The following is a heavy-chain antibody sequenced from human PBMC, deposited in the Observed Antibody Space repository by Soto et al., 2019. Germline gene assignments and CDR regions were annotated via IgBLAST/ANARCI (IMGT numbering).Heavy chain of an antibody. CDR1: GGSISSYY. CDR3: ARDLWGYCSSTSCSHYYYYGMDV. J-gene: IGHJ6*02. CDR2: IYTSGST. Sequence: SETLSLTCTVSGGSISSYYWSWIRQPAGKGLEWIGRIYTSGSTNYNPSLKSRVTMPVDTSKNQFSLKLSSVTAADTAVYFCARDLWGYCSSTSCSHYYYYGMDVWGQGTTVTVSS. V-gene: IGHV4-4*07. D-gene: IGHD2-2*01.